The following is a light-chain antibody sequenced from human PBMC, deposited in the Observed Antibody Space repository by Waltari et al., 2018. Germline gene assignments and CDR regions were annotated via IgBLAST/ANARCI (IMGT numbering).Light chain of an antibody. Sequence: ETVMTQSPATLSVSPGERATLSCRASQSVSSNLAWYQQKPDQAPRLLIFGASTRATGIPARFSGSGSGTEFTLTISSLQSEDFAVYYCHQYNDWPLTFGPGTKVDIK. J-gene: IGKJ3*01. CDR1: QSVSSN. CDR3: HQYNDWPLT. V-gene: IGKV3-15*01. CDR2: GAS.